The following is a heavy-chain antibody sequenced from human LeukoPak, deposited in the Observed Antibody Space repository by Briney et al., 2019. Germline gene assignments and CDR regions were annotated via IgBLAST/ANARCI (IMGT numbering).Heavy chain of an antibody. CDR3: AAGRYYDSSHPFDP. CDR2: IVVGSGNT. Sequence: SVKVSCKASGFTFTSSAVQWVRQARGQRLEWIGWIVVGSGNTNYAQKFQERVTITRDMSTSTAYMELGSLRSEDTAVYYCAAGRYYDSSHPFDPWGQGTLVTVSS. V-gene: IGHV1-58*01. J-gene: IGHJ5*02. CDR1: GFTFTSSA. D-gene: IGHD3-22*01.